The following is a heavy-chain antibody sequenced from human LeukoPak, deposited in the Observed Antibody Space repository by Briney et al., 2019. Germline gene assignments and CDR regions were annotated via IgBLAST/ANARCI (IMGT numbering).Heavy chain of an antibody. CDR2: IGSSGSPI. V-gene: IGHV3-48*03. CDR1: GFTFSNYE. Sequence: PGGSLRLSCAASGFTFSNYEIIWVRQAPGKGLEWISYIGSSGSPIYYADSVKGRFTISRDNAKNSPYLQMNSLRAEDTAVYYCAKNYGSGSSVKYYYYMDVWGKGTTVTVSS. D-gene: IGHD3-10*01. CDR3: AKNYGSGSSVKYYYYMDV. J-gene: IGHJ6*03.